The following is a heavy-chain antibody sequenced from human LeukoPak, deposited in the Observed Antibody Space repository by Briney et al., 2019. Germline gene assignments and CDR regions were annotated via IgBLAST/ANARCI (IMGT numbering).Heavy chain of an antibody. D-gene: IGHD3-16*01. CDR1: GFTFSSYG. V-gene: IGHV3-30*19. Sequence: PGGSLRLSCAASGFTFSSYGMHWVRQAPGKGLEWVAVIWYDGSNKYYADSVKGRFTISRGNSKNTLYLQMNSLRAEDTAVYYCARELRRGGSTSFDYWGQGTLVTVSS. CDR2: IWYDGSNK. J-gene: IGHJ4*02. CDR3: ARELRRGGSTSFDY.